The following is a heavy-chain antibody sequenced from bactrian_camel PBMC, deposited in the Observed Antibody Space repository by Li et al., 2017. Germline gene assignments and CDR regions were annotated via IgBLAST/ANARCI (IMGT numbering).Heavy chain of an antibody. V-gene: IGHV3S53*01. D-gene: IGHD3*01. J-gene: IGHJ6*01. CDR1: GHSRGSNC. CDR3: AADRARARTITRLSTELLMPESIFGY. CDR2: IDADGRT. Sequence: VQLVESGGGSVQAGGSLRLSCKVSGHSRGSNCVGWYRLPPGRAPAEREGIAAIDADGRTGYADSVKGRFTISKDNAKNTLYLQMNSLKPEDTGMYYCAADRARARTITRLSTELLMPESIFGYWGQGTQVTVS.